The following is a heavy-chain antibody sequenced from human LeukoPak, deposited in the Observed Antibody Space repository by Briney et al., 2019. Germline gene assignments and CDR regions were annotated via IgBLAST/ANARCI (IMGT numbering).Heavy chain of an antibody. CDR1: GGSISSSSYY. CDR3: ARDVDGYQPGGDY. V-gene: IGHV4-39*07. J-gene: IGHJ4*02. CDR2: IYHSGST. D-gene: IGHD5-24*01. Sequence: SETLSLTCTVSGGSISSSSYYWGWIRQPPGKGLEWIGSIYHSGSTYYNPSLKSRVTVSVDTSKNQFSLKLSSVTAADTAVYYCARDVDGYQPGGDYWGQGTLVTVSS.